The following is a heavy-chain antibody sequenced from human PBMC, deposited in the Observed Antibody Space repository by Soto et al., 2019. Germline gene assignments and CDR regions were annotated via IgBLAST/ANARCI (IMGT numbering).Heavy chain of an antibody. V-gene: IGHV4-31*03. D-gene: IGHD3-22*01. CDR3: ARAQNYYDGTAYSDGDPLS. Sequence: SETLSLTCTVSGGSISSGGYYWSWIRQHPGKGLEWIGYIYYSGSTYYNPSLKSRVTISVDTSKNQFSLKLSSVTAADTAVYYCARAQNYYDGTAYSDGDPLSWGQGTLVTVS. CDR2: IYYSGST. J-gene: IGHJ5*02. CDR1: GGSISSGGYY.